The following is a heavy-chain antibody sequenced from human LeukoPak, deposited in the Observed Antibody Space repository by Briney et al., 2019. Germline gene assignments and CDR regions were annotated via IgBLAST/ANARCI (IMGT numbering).Heavy chain of an antibody. CDR1: GFTFSSYE. CDR3: VREYGCVDY. J-gene: IGHJ4*02. V-gene: IGHV3-48*03. D-gene: IGHD5-24*01. CDR2: ISGGGNTI. Sequence: GGSLRLSCAASGFTFSSYEMNGVRQAPGKGLEWLSYISGGGNTIYYADSVKGRFTISRDNAKNSLYLQMNSLRGEDTAVYYCVREYGCVDYWGQGTLVTVSS.